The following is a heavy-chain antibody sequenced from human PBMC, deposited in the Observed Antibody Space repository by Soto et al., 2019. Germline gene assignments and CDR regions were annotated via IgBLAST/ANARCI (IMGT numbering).Heavy chain of an antibody. CDR3: ARANSNGWYQNFDF. CDR2: IYPGDSDT. Sequence: PXESLKISCQGSGYNFANYWIGWVRQMPGKGLEWMGIIYPGDSDTRYGPSFQGHVTISADKSISTAYLQWSSLKASDTAIYYCARANSNGWYQNFDFWGQGNLVTVSS. J-gene: IGHJ4*02. CDR1: GYNFANYW. V-gene: IGHV5-51*01. D-gene: IGHD6-19*01.